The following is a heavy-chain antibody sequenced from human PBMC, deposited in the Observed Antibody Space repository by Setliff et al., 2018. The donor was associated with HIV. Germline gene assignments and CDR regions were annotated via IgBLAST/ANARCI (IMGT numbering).Heavy chain of an antibody. CDR1: GFTFNTYS. V-gene: IGHV3-48*01. CDR2: ISGSSANI. D-gene: IGHD6-13*01. CDR3: ARTASYGNSWYHWFDP. Sequence: LRLSCAASGFTFNTYSMNWVRQAPGKGLEWISYISGSSANIQYADSVRGRFTIPRDNAKNSMYLQMNSLRAEDTAVYYCARTASYGNSWYHWFDPWGQGTLVTV. J-gene: IGHJ5*02.